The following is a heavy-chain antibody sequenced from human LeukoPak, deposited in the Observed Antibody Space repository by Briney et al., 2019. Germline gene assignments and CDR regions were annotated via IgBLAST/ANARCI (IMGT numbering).Heavy chain of an antibody. J-gene: IGHJ4*02. D-gene: IGHD6-19*01. V-gene: IGHV1-46*01. Sequence: GASVKVSCKASGYTFTSYYMHWVRQAPGQGLEWMGIINPSGGSTSYARKFQGRVTMTRDTSTSTVYMELSSLRSEDTAVYYCARVDSAGIAVAGLDYWGQGTLVTVSS. CDR3: ARVDSAGIAVAGLDY. CDR1: GYTFTSYY. CDR2: INPSGGST.